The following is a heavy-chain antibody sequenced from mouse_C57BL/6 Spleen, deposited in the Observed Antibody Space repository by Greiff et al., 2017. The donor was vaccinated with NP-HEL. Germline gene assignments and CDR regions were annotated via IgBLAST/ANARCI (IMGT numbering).Heavy chain of an antibody. CDR1: GYTFTSYW. CDR2: IDPSDSYT. V-gene: IGHV1-50*01. Sequence: QVQLQQPGAELVKPGASVKLSCKASGYTFTSYWMQWVQQRPGQGLEWIGEIDPSDSYTNYNQKFKGKATLTVDTSSSTAYMQLSSLTSEDSAVDYCARRRLLYFDYWGQGTTLTVSS. CDR3: ARRRLLYFDY. J-gene: IGHJ2*01. D-gene: IGHD1-1*01.